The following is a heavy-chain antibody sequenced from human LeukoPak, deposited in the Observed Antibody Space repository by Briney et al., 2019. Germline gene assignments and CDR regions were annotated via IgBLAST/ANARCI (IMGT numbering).Heavy chain of an antibody. V-gene: IGHV4-61*01. D-gene: IGHD3-10*01. CDR3: ARSGVKGPYYFDY. J-gene: IGHJ4*02. Sequence: SETLSLTCTVSGGSISSGSYYWSWIRQPPGKGLEWIGYIYYSGSTNYNPSLKSRVTISVDTSKNQFSLKLSSVTAADAAVYYCARSGVKGPYYFDYWGQGTLVTVSS. CDR2: IYYSGST. CDR1: GGSISSGSYY.